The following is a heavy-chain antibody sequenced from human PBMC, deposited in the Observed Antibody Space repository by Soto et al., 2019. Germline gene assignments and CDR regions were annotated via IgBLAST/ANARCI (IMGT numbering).Heavy chain of an antibody. V-gene: IGHV3-7*03. Sequence: EVQLVESGGGLVQPGGSLRLSCAASGFTFSSYWMSWVRQAPGKGLEGVANIKQDGGEKYYVDSVKGRFTISRDNAKNSLYLQMNSLRAEDTAVYYCARYCSSTSCYLPAYKSWFDPWGQGTLVTVSS. CDR3: ARYCSSTSCYLPAYKSWFDP. D-gene: IGHD2-2*01. J-gene: IGHJ5*02. CDR1: GFTFSSYW. CDR2: IKQDGGEK.